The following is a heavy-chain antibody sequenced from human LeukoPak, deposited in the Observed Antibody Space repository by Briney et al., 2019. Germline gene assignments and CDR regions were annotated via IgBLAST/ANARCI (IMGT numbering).Heavy chain of an antibody. Sequence: PGGSLRLSCAASGFTFSSYAMHWVRQAPGKGLEWVAVISYDGSKKYYADYVKGRFTISRDKSKNTLYLQMNSLRAEDTAVYYCAELGITMIGGVWGKGATVTVSS. CDR2: ISYDGSKK. D-gene: IGHD3-10*02. J-gene: IGHJ6*04. CDR3: AELGITMIGGV. CDR1: GFTFSSYA. V-gene: IGHV3-30*04.